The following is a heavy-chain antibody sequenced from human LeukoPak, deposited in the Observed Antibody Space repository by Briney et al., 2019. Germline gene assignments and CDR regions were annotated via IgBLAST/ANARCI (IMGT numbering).Heavy chain of an antibody. Sequence: PSETLSLTCTVSGGSISSSYWSWIRQPPGKGLEWIGHIYYTGSTNYNPSLKSRVTISVDTSKNQFSLKLDSVTAADTAVYYCARDEARNSYLYYGDNFKLDYWGQGSLVTVSS. CDR2: IYYTGST. V-gene: IGHV4-59*01. CDR3: ARDEARNSYLYYGDNFKLDY. CDR1: GGSISSSY. D-gene: IGHD4-17*01. J-gene: IGHJ4*02.